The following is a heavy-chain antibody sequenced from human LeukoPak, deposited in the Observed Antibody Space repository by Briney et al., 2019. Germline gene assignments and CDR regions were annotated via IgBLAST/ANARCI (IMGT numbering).Heavy chain of an antibody. CDR1: GGSISSGSYY. J-gene: IGHJ4*02. CDR2: IYTSGST. CDR3: ARVVGATDYFDY. D-gene: IGHD1-26*01. V-gene: IGHV4-61*02. Sequence: PSETLSLTCTVSGGSISSGSYYWSWIRQPAGKGLEWIGRIYTSGSTNYNPSLKSRVTISVDTSKNQFSLKLSSVTAADTAVYYCARVVGATDYFDYWGQGTLVTVSS.